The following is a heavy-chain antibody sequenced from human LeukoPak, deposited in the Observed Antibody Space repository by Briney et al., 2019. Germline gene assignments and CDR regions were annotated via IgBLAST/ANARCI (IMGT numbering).Heavy chain of an antibody. D-gene: IGHD2-15*01. CDR1: GFTFDTYA. V-gene: IGHV3-23*01. J-gene: IGHJ4*02. Sequence: GGSLRLSCAASGFTFDTYAMSWVRQAPGNGLEWVSGLSGSGGSTYYADSVKGRFTISRDNAKNTLYLQMNSLRAEDTAVYYCAKGRCSGGSCYGRGFDYWGQGTLVTVSS. CDR3: AKGRCSGGSCYGRGFDY. CDR2: LSGSGGST.